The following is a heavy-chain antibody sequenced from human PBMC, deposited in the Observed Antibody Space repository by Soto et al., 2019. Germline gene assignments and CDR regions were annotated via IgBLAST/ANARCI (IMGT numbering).Heavy chain of an antibody. CDR2: ISYDGSNQ. CDR1: GFTFDTYA. V-gene: IGHV3-30-3*01. J-gene: IGHJ4*02. CDR3: TRGLLTDFFDY. Sequence: GGSQRLSCAASGFTFDTYAMHWVRQAPGKGLEWVAVISYDGSNQFYAGSVKGRFTVSRDNSKNTLYLQVNSLRNDDTAVYYCTRGLLTDFFDYWGQGALVTVSS.